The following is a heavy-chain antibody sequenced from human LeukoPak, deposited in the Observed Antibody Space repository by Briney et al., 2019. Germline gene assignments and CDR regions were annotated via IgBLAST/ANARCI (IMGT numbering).Heavy chain of an antibody. D-gene: IGHD4-23*01. CDR1: GYTFTFYY. CDR3: ARTSSTTVVTSH. J-gene: IGHJ4*02. Sequence: GASVKVSCKASGYTFTFYYMHWVRQGPGQGLEWMGAINPSGGGTDYAQKFQGRVAMTRDTSTSTVYMELSSLRSEDTAVYYCARTSSTTVVTSHWGQGTLVTVSS. CDR2: INPSGGGT. V-gene: IGHV1-46*01.